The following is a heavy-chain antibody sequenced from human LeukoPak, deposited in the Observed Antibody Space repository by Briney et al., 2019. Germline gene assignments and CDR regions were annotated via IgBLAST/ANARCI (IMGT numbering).Heavy chain of an antibody. CDR1: GGSISSSSYY. J-gene: IGHJ4*02. Sequence: SETLSLTCTVSGGSISSSSYYWGWIRQPPGKGLEWIGSIYYSGNTYYNPSLKSRGTISVDTSKNQFSLKLSSVTAADTVVYYCARQSTAMGTFDYWGQGTLVPVSS. CDR2: IYYSGNT. D-gene: IGHD5-18*01. CDR3: ARQSTAMGTFDY. V-gene: IGHV4-39*01.